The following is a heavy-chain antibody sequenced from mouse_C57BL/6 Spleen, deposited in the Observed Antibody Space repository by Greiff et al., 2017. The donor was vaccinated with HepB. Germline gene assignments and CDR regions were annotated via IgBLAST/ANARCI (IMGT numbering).Heavy chain of an antibody. D-gene: IGHD2-5*01. CDR3: ARVKYSNYDYFDY. V-gene: IGHV5-16*01. CDR1: GFTFSDYY. CDR2: INNDGSST. J-gene: IGHJ2*01. Sequence: EVHLVESEGGLVQPGSSMKLSCTASGFTFSDYYMAWVRQVPEKGLEWVANINNDGSSTYYLDTLKSRVIISRDNATNILYLQMSSLKSEDTATYYCARVKYSNYDYFDYWGQGTTLTVSS.